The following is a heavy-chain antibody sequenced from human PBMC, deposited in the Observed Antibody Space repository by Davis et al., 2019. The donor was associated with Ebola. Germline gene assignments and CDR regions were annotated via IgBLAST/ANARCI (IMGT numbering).Heavy chain of an antibody. CDR1: GGTFSSYA. CDR2: IIPIFGTA. Sequence: AASVKVSCKASGGTFSSYAISWVRQAPGQGLEWMGGIIPIFGTANSAQKFQGRVTITADKSTSTAYIELSSLRSEDTAVYYCARDRCSGGSCYLGGTPPDYWGQGTLVTVSS. J-gene: IGHJ4*02. D-gene: IGHD2-15*01. CDR3: ARDRCSGGSCYLGGTPPDY. V-gene: IGHV1-69*06.